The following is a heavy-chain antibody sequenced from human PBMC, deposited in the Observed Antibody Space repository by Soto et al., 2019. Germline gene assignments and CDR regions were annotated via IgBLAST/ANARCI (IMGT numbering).Heavy chain of an antibody. V-gene: IGHV4-4*02. J-gene: IGHJ5*01. D-gene: IGHD3-16*01. Sequence: SETLSLTCDVSSVSITSSNWWTWVRQPPGKGLEWLGKISHSGTVNYNATLRSRVTISVDKPKNQLSLKLMSVTAADTAVYYCARDYDGFDSRGPRISVPVSS. CDR3: ARDYDGFDS. CDR2: ISHSGTV. CDR1: SVSITSSNW.